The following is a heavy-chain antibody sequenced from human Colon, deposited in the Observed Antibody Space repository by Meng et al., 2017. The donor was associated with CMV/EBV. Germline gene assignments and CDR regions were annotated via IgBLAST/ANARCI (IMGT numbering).Heavy chain of an antibody. CDR3: VRRSMVVGTTAFDY. V-gene: IGHV6-1*01. J-gene: IGHJ4*02. CDR1: GDSVSSNNVV. Sequence: SQTLSLTCAISGDSVSSNNVVWSWVRQSPSRGLEWLGRTYYRSNWYNDYAASVKSRITINADTAKNQFSLHLSSVTPEDTAVYYCVRRSMVVGTTAFDYWGQGTRVTVSS. CDR2: TYYRSNWYN. D-gene: IGHD2-15*01.